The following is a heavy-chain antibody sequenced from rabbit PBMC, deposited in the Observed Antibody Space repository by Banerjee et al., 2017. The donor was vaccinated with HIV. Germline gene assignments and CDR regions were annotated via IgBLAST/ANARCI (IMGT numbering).Heavy chain of an antibody. CDR1: GFSFSSGYD. V-gene: IGHV1S40*01. J-gene: IGHJ4*01. CDR2: IYTSSGST. CDR3: ARDRDGTGESSFDL. D-gene: IGHD7-1*01. Sequence: QSLEESGGDLVKPGASLTLTCTASGFSFSSGYDMCWVRQAPGKGLEWIGCIYTSSGSTWYASWVNGRFTISKTSSTTVTLQMTSLTAADTATYFCARDRDGTGESSFDLWGPGTLVTVS.